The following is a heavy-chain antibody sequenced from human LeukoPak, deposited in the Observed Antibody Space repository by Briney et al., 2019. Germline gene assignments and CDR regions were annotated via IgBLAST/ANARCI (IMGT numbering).Heavy chain of an antibody. Sequence: GGSLRLSCAASGFTFSSYAMSWVRQAPGKGLEWVSAISGSGGTTFNADSMKGRFTISRDNSKNTLYLQVNNLRAEDTAVYYCAKDSNSWSQGYFDYWGQGNLVTVSS. CDR2: ISGSGGTT. CDR1: GFTFSSYA. J-gene: IGHJ4*02. CDR3: AKDSNSWSQGYFDY. D-gene: IGHD6-13*01. V-gene: IGHV3-23*01.